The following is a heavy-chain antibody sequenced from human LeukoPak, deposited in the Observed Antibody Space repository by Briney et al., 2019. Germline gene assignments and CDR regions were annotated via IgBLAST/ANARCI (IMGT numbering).Heavy chain of an antibody. J-gene: IGHJ4*02. CDR3: AKVRGYDILTRDRPYFDY. CDR1: GFTLSTYS. D-gene: IGHD3-9*01. V-gene: IGHV3-23*01. Sequence: QFGGSLRLSCAASGFTLSTYSMSWVHQAPGKGLDWVYGISGGGGSTYYAASVKGRFTISRDNSKNTLDLQMNSLRAEAQAVFYCAKVRGYDILTRDRPYFDYWGQGTLVTVSS. CDR2: ISGGGGST.